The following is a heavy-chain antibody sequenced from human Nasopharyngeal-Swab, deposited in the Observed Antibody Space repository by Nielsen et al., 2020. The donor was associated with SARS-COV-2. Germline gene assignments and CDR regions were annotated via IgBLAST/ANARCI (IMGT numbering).Heavy chain of an antibody. D-gene: IGHD5-18*01. V-gene: IGHV3-33*01. CDR1: GFPFSSYG. CDR2: IWYDGSNK. Sequence: LTSAASGFPFSSYGMHWVRQAPGKGLEWVAVIWYDGSNKYYADSVKGRFTISRDNSKNTLYLQMNSLRAEDTAVYYCARGRTSGYSYGFYFDYWGQGTLVTVSS. CDR3: ARGRTSGYSYGFYFDY. J-gene: IGHJ4*02.